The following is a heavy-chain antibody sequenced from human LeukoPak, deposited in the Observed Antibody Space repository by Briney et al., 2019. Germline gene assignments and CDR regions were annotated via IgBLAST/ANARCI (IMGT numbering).Heavy chain of an antibody. CDR2: IYPGDSDT. V-gene: IGHV5-51*01. CDR1: GYSFTSYW. J-gene: IGHJ4*02. D-gene: IGHD3-16*02. Sequence: GESLKISCKGSGYSFTSYWIGWVRQMPGKGLEWMGIIYPGDSDTRYSPSFQGRVTISADKSISTAYLQWSSLKASDTAMYYCARRGYDYVWGSYQFDYWGQGTLVTVSS. CDR3: ARRGYDYVWGSYQFDY.